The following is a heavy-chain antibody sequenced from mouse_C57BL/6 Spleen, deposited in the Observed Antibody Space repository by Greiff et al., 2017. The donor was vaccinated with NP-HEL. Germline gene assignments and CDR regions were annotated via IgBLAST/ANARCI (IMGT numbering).Heavy chain of an antibody. D-gene: IGHD1-1*01. V-gene: IGHV1-72*01. J-gene: IGHJ1*03. Sequence: IQLQQPGAELVKPGASVKLSCKASGYTFTSYWMHWVKQRPGRGLEWIGRIDPNSGGTKYNEKFKSKATLTVDKPSSTAYMQLSSLTSEDSAVYYCARNWDYYGSSYIWYFDVWGTGTTVTVSS. CDR1: GYTFTSYW. CDR3: ARNWDYYGSSYIWYFDV. CDR2: IDPNSGGT.